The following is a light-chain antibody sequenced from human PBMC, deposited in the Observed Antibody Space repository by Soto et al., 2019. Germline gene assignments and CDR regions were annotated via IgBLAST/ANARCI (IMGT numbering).Light chain of an antibody. V-gene: IGKV3-20*01. CDR3: QQYGRSPFT. CDR2: GAS. Sequence: EIVLTQSPGTLSLSPGERLTLSCRASQSVTTSYVAWYQHKPGQAPRLLIYGASTKATGTTDRFNGSGSGTDFTLTISRLEPEDFAVYYCQQYGRSPFTFGPGTKVDFK. J-gene: IGKJ3*01. CDR1: QSVTTSY.